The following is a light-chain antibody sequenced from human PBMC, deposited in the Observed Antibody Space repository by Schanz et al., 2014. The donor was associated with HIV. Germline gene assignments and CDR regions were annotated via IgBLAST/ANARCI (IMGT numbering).Light chain of an antibody. Sequence: DIQMTQSPPSLSAYVGDRVTVTCRSSRTISDYLNWYQQKPGRAPKLLIYAASTLESGVPSRFRSSGFGIDFPLTIDRLQPDDFGNYYCQHYNSDSRTFGQGTKVEI. CDR3: QHYNSDSRT. CDR2: AAS. V-gene: IGKV1-39*01. CDR1: RTISDY. J-gene: IGKJ1*01.